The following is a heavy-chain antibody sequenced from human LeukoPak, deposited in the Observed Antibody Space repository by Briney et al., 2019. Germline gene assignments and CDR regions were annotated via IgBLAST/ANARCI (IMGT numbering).Heavy chain of an antibody. CDR3: ARGPSVGATTIDFDY. CDR1: GFTFDDYA. D-gene: IGHD1-26*01. CDR2: ISWNSGSI. Sequence: PGRSLRLSCAASGFTFDDYAMHWVRQVPGKGLEWVSGISWNSGSIGYADSVKGRFTISRDNSKNTLYLQMNSLRAEDTAVYYCARGPSVGATTIDFDYWGQGALVTVSS. J-gene: IGHJ4*02. V-gene: IGHV3-9*01.